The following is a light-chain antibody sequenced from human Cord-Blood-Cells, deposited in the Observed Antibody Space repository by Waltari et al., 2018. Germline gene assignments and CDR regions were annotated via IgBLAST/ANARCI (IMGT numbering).Light chain of an antibody. J-gene: IGKJ3*01. Sequence: EIVLTQSPATLSLSPGERATLSCRASQSVSSYLAWNQQKPGQAPRLLIYDASNRATGIPARFSGSGSGTDFTLTISSLEPEDFAVYYCQQRSNWPPGGTFGPGTKVDIK. CDR3: QQRSNWPPGGT. V-gene: IGKV3-11*01. CDR1: QSVSSY. CDR2: DAS.